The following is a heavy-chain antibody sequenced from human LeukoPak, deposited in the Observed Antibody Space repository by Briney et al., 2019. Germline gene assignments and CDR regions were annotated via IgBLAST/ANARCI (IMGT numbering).Heavy chain of an antibody. CDR1: GFTFSSYG. J-gene: IGHJ4*02. V-gene: IGHV3-30*18. CDR3: AKGSSFDY. CDR2: ISYDGSNK. Sequence: GGSLRLSCAASGFTFSSYGMHWVRQAPGKGLEWVAVISYDGSNKYYADSVKGRFTISRDNSKNTLYLQMNSLRAEDTAVYYCAKGSSFDYWGQGTLVTVSS.